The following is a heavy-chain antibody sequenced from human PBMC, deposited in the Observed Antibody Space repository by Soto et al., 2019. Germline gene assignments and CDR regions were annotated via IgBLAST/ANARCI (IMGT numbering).Heavy chain of an antibody. CDR2: ISGSGGST. D-gene: IGHD4-17*01. Sequence: SCAASGFTFSSYAMSWFRQAPGKGLEWVSAISGSGGSTYYADSVKGRFTISRDNSKNTLYLQMNSLRAEDTAVYYCAKPRLGFGDYEYDFDYWGQGTLVSVSS. V-gene: IGHV3-23*01. CDR1: GFTFSSYA. CDR3: AKPRLGFGDYEYDFDY. J-gene: IGHJ4*02.